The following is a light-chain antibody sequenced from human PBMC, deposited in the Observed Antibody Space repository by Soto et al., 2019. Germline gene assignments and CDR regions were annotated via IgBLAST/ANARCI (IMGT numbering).Light chain of an antibody. CDR2: AAS. V-gene: IGKV3-11*01. CDR3: QQRSNWPPVYT. J-gene: IGKJ2*01. Sequence: EVVLTRSPATLSLSPGERATLSCRASQSVTSYLAWYQQKPGQAPRLLIYAASNRATGIPARFSGSGSGTDFTLTISSLEPEDFAVYYCQQRSNWPPVYTFGQGTK. CDR1: QSVTSY.